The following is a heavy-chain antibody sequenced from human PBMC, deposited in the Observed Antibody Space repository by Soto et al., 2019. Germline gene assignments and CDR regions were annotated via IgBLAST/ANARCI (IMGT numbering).Heavy chain of an antibody. D-gene: IGHD2-2*01. Sequence: EVQLLESGGGLAQPGGSLRLSCEASGFTFKNYAMSWVRQAPGKGLEWISIISGSGGSSFYADSVKGRFTISRDNSKNTLFLHMNSLRVDDTAVFFCEKDTQTHAVAAAILRQHTYYGMDVWGQGTAVTVSS. V-gene: IGHV3-23*01. CDR2: ISGSGGSS. J-gene: IGHJ6*01. CDR3: EKDTQTHAVAAAILRQHTYYGMDV. CDR1: GFTFKNYA.